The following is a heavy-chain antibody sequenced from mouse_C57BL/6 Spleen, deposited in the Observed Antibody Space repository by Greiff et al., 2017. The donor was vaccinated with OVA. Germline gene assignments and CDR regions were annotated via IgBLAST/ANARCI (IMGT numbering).Heavy chain of an antibody. D-gene: IGHD2-14*01. CDR2: ISYDGSN. Sequence: EVQLQQSGPGLVKPSQSLSLTCSVTGYSITSGYYWNWIRQFPGNKLEWMGYISYDGSNNYNPSLKNRISITRDTSKNQFFLKLNSVTTEDTATYYCARGGAYYRWYFDVWGTGTTVTVSS. CDR3: ARGGAYYRWYFDV. CDR1: GYSITSGYY. V-gene: IGHV3-6*01. J-gene: IGHJ1*03.